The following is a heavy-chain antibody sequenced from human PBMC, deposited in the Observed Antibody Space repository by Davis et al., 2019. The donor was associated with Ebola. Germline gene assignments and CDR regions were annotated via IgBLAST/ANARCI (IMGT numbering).Heavy chain of an antibody. D-gene: IGHD4-11*01. CDR3: ARGGTTVTTLVTYYRV. CDR2: MYYSGST. CDR1: GGSIISSSSY. V-gene: IGHV4-39*07. Sequence: SETLSLTCTVSGGSIISSSSYWGWIRQPPGKGLEWIGSMYYSGSTHYNPSLKSRVTISVDTSKNQFSLKLSSVTAADTAVYYCARGGTTVTTLVTYYRVWGQGTLVTVSS. J-gene: IGHJ4*02.